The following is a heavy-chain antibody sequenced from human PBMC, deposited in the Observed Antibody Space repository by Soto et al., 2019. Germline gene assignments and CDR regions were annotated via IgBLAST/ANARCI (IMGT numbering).Heavy chain of an antibody. D-gene: IGHD2-2*01. V-gene: IGHV3-11*01. CDR2: ISTSGNTI. Sequence: QVQLVESGGALVKPGGSLRLSCAASAFTFSDYTFSDYYMSWIRQAPGKGLEWVSYISTSGNTIYYAVSVRCRFNISRDNVKNSVDLQMRSLRVKDRVLYYCAAMGKDAFDIWGQGTMGTVSS. J-gene: IGHJ3*02. CDR1: AFTFSDYTFSDYY. CDR3: AAMGKDAFDI.